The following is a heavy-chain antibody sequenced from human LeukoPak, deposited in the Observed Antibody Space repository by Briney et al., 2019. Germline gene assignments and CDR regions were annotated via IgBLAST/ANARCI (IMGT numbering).Heavy chain of an antibody. CDR3: ARDRGVGNPNWFDP. V-gene: IGHV1-69*04. J-gene: IGHJ5*02. D-gene: IGHD3-10*01. Sequence: SVTVSCKASGGTFSSYTISWVRQAPGQGLEWMGRIIPILGIANYAQKFQGRVTITADKSTSTAYMELSSLRSEDTAVYYCARDRGVGNPNWFDPWGQGTLVTVSS. CDR1: GGTFSSYT. CDR2: IIPILGIA.